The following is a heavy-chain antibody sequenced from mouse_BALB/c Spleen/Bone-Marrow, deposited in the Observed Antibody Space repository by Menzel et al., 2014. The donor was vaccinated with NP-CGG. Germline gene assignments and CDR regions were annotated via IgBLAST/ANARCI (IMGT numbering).Heavy chain of an antibody. Sequence: VQLQQSGAELVKPGASVKLSCTASGFNIKDTYIHWVKQRPEQGLEWIGRIDPENGNTKYDPKFQGKATITADTSSNTASLQLSSLASDDTAVYYCAHYDYASFDYWGPGTTLTVSS. CDR1: GFNIKDTY. CDR2: IDPENGNT. V-gene: IGHV14-3*02. D-gene: IGHD2-4*01. J-gene: IGHJ2*01. CDR3: AHYDYASFDY.